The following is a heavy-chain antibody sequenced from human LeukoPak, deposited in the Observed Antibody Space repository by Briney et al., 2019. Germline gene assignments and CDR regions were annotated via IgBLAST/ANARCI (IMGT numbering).Heavy chain of an antibody. Sequence: PGGSLRLSCAASGFTFSSYAMSWVRQAPGKGLEWVSAISGSGGSTHYADSVKGRFTISRDNSKNTLYLQMNSLRAEDTAVYYCAKDHILLWFGGLQNAFDIWGQGTMVTVSS. CDR1: GFTFSSYA. J-gene: IGHJ3*02. V-gene: IGHV3-23*01. D-gene: IGHD3-10*01. CDR3: AKDHILLWFGGLQNAFDI. CDR2: ISGSGGST.